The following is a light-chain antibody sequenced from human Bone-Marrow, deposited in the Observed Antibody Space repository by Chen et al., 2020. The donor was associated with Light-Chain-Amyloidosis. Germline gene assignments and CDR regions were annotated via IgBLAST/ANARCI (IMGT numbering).Light chain of an antibody. J-gene: IGLJ1*01. Sequence: QSVLTQPPSASGTPGQRVTISCSGASSNIGINYVYWYQPFPGAAPTLLIHRNNQRPSGVPDRFSASKSGTSAFLAIRGLRSEDEADYYCAAWDCSLSGYVFGTGTKVIVL. CDR1: SSNIGINY. V-gene: IGLV1-47*01. CDR3: AAWDCSLSGYV. CDR2: RNN.